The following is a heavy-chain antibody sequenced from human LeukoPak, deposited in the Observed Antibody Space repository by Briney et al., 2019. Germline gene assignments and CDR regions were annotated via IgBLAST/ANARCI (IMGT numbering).Heavy chain of an antibody. D-gene: IGHD6-13*01. CDR3: AKGGRAAAGTGDYFDY. Sequence: GGSLRLSCVASGFSFSSYAMTWVRQGPGRGLEWVSRITTTGGSTYYADSVKGRFTISRDNSKNTLYLQMNSLRAEDTAVYYCAKGGRAAAGTGDYFDYWGQGTLVTVSS. V-gene: IGHV3-23*01. CDR2: ITTTGGST. J-gene: IGHJ4*02. CDR1: GFSFSSYA.